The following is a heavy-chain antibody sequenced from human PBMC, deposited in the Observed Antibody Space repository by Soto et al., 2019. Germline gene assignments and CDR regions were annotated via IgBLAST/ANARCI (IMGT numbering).Heavy chain of an antibody. CDR3: ARDPTWSASWGITGTTSPWLDP. CDR2: ISSSSSTI. J-gene: IGHJ5*02. CDR1: GFTFSSYS. D-gene: IGHD1-7*01. V-gene: IGHV3-48*01. Sequence: GGSLRLSCAASGFTFSSYSMNWVRPAPGKGLEWVSYISSSSSTIYYADSVKGRFTSSRDNAKNSLYLQMNSLRAEDTAVYYCARDPTWSASWGITGTTSPWLDPWGQGTLVTVSS.